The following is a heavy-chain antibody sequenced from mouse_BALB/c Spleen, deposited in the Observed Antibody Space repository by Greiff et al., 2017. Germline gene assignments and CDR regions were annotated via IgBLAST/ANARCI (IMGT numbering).Heavy chain of an antibody. V-gene: IGHV1S135*01. CDR3: AYYGSSSAWFAY. J-gene: IGHJ3*01. CDR1: GYSFTSYY. CDR2: IDPFNGGT. Sequence: EVQLQQSGPELMKPGASVKISCKASGYSFTSYYMHWVKQSHGKSLEWIGYIDPFNGGTSYNQKFKGKATLTVDKSSSTAYMHLSSLTSEDSAVYYCAYYGSSSAWFAYWGQGTLVTVSA. D-gene: IGHD1-1*01.